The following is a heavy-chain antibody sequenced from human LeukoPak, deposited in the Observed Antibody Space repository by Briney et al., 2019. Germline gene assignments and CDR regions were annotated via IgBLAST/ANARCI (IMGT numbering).Heavy chain of an antibody. D-gene: IGHD2-21*01. CDR2: IYYSGST. CDR3: ARELEGLGYYYYGMDV. CDR1: GGSISSGGYY. J-gene: IGHJ6*02. V-gene: IGHV4-31*03. Sequence: SQTLSFTCTVSGGSISSGGYYWSWIRQHPGKGLEWIGYIYYSGSTYYNPSLKSRVTISVDTSKNQFSLKLSSVTAADTAVYYCARELEGLGYYYYGMDVWGQGTTVTVSS.